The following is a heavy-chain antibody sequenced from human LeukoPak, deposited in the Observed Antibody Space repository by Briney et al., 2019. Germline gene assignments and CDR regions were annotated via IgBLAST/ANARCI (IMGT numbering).Heavy chain of an antibody. J-gene: IGHJ6*03. CDR1: GASISSGSNY. CDR3: ARSSSEVTTSYYFYMDV. CDR2: IYSSGST. Sequence: SETLSLTCSVSGASISSGSNYWGWIRQPPGKTLEWIGSIYSSGSTYYNPSLKSRVTISVDTSKNQFSLKLSSVTAADTAVYYCARSSSEVTTSYYFYMDVWGKGSTVTVSS. V-gene: IGHV4-39*07. D-gene: IGHD4-17*01.